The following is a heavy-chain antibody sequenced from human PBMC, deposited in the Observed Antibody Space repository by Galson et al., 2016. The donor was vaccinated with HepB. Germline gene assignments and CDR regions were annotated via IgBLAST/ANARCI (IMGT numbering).Heavy chain of an antibody. J-gene: IGHJ3*02. V-gene: IGHV1-46*03. Sequence: SVKVSCKASGYTFTSFYMHWVRQAPGQGLEWMGIINPGGGSTNYAQKFQGRVTMTRDTSTSTVYMELSSLRSEDTALYYCARDQEYSSGSRWGAFDIWGQGTMVTVSS. CDR2: INPGGGST. CDR3: ARDQEYSSGSRWGAFDI. CDR1: GYTFTSFY. D-gene: IGHD6-19*01.